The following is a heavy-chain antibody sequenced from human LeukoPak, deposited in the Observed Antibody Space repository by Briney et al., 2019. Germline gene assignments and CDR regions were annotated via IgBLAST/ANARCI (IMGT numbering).Heavy chain of an antibody. J-gene: IGHJ4*02. V-gene: IGHV4-34*01. D-gene: IGHD5-24*01. CDR2: IKESEAT. Sequence: SETLSLTCAAYGGSLSGYYWTWIRQPPGKGLEWIGEIKESEATNYNPSLKSRVTISMDTSKNQFSLKLTSVTAADTAVYYCAREGLRNVHNPLGYWGQGTLVTVPS. CDR3: AREGLRNVHNPLGY. CDR1: GGSLSGYY.